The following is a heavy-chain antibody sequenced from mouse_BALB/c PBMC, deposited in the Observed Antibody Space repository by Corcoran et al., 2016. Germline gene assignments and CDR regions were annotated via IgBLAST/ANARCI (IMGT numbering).Heavy chain of an antibody. CDR2: IYWDDDK. V-gene: IGHV8-12*01. D-gene: IGHD2-3*01. CDR3: ARYDHCDY. J-gene: IGHJ2*01. CDR1: GLSRSSSGMG. Sequence: QVTLKESGPGILQPSQTLSLTCSVTGLSRSSSGMGVSWNRQPSGKGLEWMAHIYWDDDKRYNPSLKTRFTISKDTSRNQVFLKITSVDTSDTATYYCARYDHCDYWGQGTTLTVSS.